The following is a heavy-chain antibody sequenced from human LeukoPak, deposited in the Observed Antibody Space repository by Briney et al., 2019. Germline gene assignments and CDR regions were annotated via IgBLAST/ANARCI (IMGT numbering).Heavy chain of an antibody. J-gene: IGHJ4*02. D-gene: IGHD5-12*01. CDR1: GFTFSSYG. CDR3: ALGQYSGYDVLGY. Sequence: GRSLRLSCAASGFTFSSYGMHWVRQAPGKGLEWVAVISYDGSNKYYADSVKGRFTISRDNSKNTLYLQMNSLRAEDTAVYYCALGQYSGYDVLGYWGQGTLVTVSS. CDR2: ISYDGSNK. V-gene: IGHV3-30*03.